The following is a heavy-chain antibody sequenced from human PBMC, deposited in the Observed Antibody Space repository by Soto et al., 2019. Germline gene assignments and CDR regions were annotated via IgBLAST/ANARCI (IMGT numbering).Heavy chain of an antibody. J-gene: IGHJ4*02. CDR3: ATTRGSGSHYGV. V-gene: IGHV1-69*12. Sequence: QVQLVQSGAEVKKPGSSVKVSCKASGGTFSSYAISWVRQAPGQGLEWMGGIIPIFGTANYAQKFQGRVTLTAYESTSTAYMELSSMRSEDTAVYYGATTRGSGSHYGVWGQGALVTVSS. CDR1: GGTFSSYA. CDR2: IIPIFGTA. D-gene: IGHD1-26*01.